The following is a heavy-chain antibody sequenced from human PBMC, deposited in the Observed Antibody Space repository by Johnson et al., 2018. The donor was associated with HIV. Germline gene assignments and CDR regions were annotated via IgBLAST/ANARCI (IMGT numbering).Heavy chain of an antibody. Sequence: EVQLVESGGGLVQPGGSLRLSCAASGFTFSSYWMSWVRQAPGKGLEWVSGISWNSGSIGYADSVKGRFTISRDNSKNSLYLQMNSLRAEDTAVYYCVRGLDIWGQGTEVTVSS. CDR1: GFTFSSYW. CDR2: ISWNSGSI. V-gene: IGHV3-9*01. CDR3: VRGLDI. J-gene: IGHJ3*02.